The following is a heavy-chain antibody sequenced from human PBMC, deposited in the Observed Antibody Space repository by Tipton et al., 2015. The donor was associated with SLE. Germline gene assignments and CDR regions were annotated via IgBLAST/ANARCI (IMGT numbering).Heavy chain of an antibody. CDR1: GGSISDYY. Sequence: LRLSCTVSGGSISDYYWSWIRQPPGKGLEWVGYVYYGGTTKYNPSLKSRVTMSVVTSKNQFSLNLTSVTAADTAVYYCARHVLGTHGALDYWGQGTLVTVSS. J-gene: IGHJ4*02. CDR3: ARHVLGTHGALDY. D-gene: IGHD3-10*02. CDR2: VYYGGTT. V-gene: IGHV4-59*01.